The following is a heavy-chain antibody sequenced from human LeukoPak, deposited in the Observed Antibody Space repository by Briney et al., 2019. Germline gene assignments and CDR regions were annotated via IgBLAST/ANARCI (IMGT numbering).Heavy chain of an antibody. Sequence: SETLSLTCTVSGGSISSSSYYWSWIRQPAGKGLEWIGRIYTSGSTNYNPSLKSRVTISVDTSKNQFSLKLSSVTAADTAVYYCARGSRGVLAPWGQGTLVTVSS. V-gene: IGHV4-61*02. J-gene: IGHJ5*02. CDR2: IYTSGST. D-gene: IGHD3-10*01. CDR3: ARGSRGVLAP. CDR1: GGSISSSSYY.